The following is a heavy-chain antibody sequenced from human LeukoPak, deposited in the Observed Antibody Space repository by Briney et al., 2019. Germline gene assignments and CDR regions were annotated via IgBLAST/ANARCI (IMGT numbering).Heavy chain of an antibody. J-gene: IGHJ4*02. CDR3: ARLCSGGSCYWGFDY. Sequence: SETLSLTYTVSGGSISSGDYYWSWIRQPPGKGLEWIGYIYYSGSTYYNPSLKSRVTISVDTSKNQFSLKLSSVTAADTAVYYCARLCSGGSCYWGFDYWGQGTLVTVSS. CDR1: GGSISSGDYY. V-gene: IGHV4-30-4*01. CDR2: IYYSGST. D-gene: IGHD2-15*01.